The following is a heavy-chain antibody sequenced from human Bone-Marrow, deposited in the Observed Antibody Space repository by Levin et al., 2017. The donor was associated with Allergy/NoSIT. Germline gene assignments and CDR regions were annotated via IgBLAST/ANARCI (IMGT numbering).Heavy chain of an antibody. V-gene: IGHV3-7*01. CDR1: GFTFSNYW. J-gene: IGHJ4*02. CDR3: ARDLWGAVGGKDGFDY. Sequence: GESLKISCVASGFTFSNYWMSWVRQAPGKGLEWVANIKQDGSEKKYVDSVKGRFTISRDNAKNSVYLQVNDLRAEDTALYYCARDLWGAVGGKDGFDYWGQGTLLTASS. CDR2: IKQDGSEK. D-gene: IGHD6-19*01.